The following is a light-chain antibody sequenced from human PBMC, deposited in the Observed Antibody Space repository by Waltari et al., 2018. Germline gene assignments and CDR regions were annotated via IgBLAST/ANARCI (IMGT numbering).Light chain of an antibody. Sequence: EIVLTQSPGTLSLSPGERATLSCRDSQTVRTTYLAWYQQKPGQAPTLLIYGASGRATGIPDRFSVSGYGTDFSLTISSLDPEDFAVYYCQQYDISPLTFGGGTKVEIK. V-gene: IGKV3-20*01. J-gene: IGKJ4*01. CDR1: QTVRTTY. CDR3: QQYDISPLT. CDR2: GAS.